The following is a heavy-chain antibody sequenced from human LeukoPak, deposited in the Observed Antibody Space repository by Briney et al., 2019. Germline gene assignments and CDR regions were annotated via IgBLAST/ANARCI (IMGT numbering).Heavy chain of an antibody. CDR3: ARARYCSSTSCSQVFDY. J-gene: IGHJ4*02. CDR2: INPNSGGT. V-gene: IGHV1-2*02. D-gene: IGHD2-2*01. CDR1: GYTFTGYY. Sequence: GASVKVSCKASGYTFTGYYMRWVRQAPGQGLEWMGWINPNSGGTNYAQKFQGRVTMTRDTSISTAYMELSRLRSDDTAVYYCARARYCSSTSCSQVFDYWGQGTLVTVSS.